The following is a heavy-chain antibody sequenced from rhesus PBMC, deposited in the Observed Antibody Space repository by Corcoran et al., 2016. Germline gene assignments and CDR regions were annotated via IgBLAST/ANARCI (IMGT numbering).Heavy chain of an antibody. Sequence: EVQLVESGGGLVQPGGSLRLSCAASGFTFSSYGMSWVRQAPGKGLEWVSYISNGGGSTYYADSVKGRFTISRDNSKYTRSLQMHSLRAEDTAVYYCAKPYGLDSWGQGVVVTVSS. CDR2: ISNGGGST. CDR1: GFTFSSYG. V-gene: IGHV3S5*01. CDR3: AKPYGLDS. J-gene: IGHJ6*01.